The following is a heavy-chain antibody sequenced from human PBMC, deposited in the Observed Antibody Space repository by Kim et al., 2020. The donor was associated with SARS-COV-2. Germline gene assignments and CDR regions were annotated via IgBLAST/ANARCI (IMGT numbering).Heavy chain of an antibody. V-gene: IGHV3-15*01. J-gene: IGHJ5*02. CDR2: IKSKTDGGTT. Sequence: GGSLRLSCAASGFTFNNAWMSWVRQAPGKGLEWVGRIKSKTDGGTTGYAAPVKGRFTISRDDSKNTLYLQMNSLKTDDTAVYYCTTDLVQPLVSSAAATRIHWFDPWGQGTMVTVSS. CDR3: TTDLVQPLVSSAAATRIHWFDP. CDR1: GFTFNNAW. D-gene: IGHD6-13*01.